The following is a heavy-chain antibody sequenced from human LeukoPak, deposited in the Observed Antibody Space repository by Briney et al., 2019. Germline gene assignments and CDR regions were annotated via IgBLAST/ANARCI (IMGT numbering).Heavy chain of an antibody. CDR2: ISGSGGHT. D-gene: IGHD5-24*01. J-gene: IGHJ6*03. Sequence: GGSLRLSCAASGITFNSHAMSWVRQAPGKGLEWVSLISGSGGHTYYGDSVKGRFTISRDNSKNTLYLQMNSLRADDTAVYYCAKGGVATMRDGYNYYYYYMEVWGRGTTVTVPS. CDR3: AKGGVATMRDGYNYYYYYMEV. V-gene: IGHV3-23*01. CDR1: GITFNSHA.